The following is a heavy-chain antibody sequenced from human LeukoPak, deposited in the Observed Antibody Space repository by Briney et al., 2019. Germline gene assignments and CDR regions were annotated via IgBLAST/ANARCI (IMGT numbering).Heavy chain of an antibody. D-gene: IGHD5-18*01. CDR3: AKVGYNFGYRGNFDY. V-gene: IGHV3-30*18. Sequence: PGGSLRLSCAASGFTFSTYGMHWVRQAPGKGLEWVAVISYDGIKKYYAESVKGRFTVSRDNSKNTLYLEMNSLRAEDTAVYYCAKVGYNFGYRGNFDYWGQGTLVTVSS. CDR1: GFTFSTYG. CDR2: ISYDGIKK. J-gene: IGHJ4*02.